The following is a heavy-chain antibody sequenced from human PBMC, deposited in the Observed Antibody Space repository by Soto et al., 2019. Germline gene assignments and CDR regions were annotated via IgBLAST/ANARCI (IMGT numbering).Heavy chain of an antibody. CDR2: IIPILGIA. CDR1: GGTFSSYT. CDR3: ARSTLGGSYYEDY. J-gene: IGHJ4*02. D-gene: IGHD1-26*01. V-gene: IGHV1-69*02. Sequence: ASVKVSCKASGGTFSSYTISWVRQAPGQGLEWMGRIIPILGIANYAQKFQGRVTITADKSTSTAYMELSSLRSEDTAVYYCARSTLGGSYYEDYWGQGTLVTVSS.